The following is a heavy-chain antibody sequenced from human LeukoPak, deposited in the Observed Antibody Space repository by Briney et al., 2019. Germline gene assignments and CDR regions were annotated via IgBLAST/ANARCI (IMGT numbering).Heavy chain of an antibody. V-gene: IGHV4-59*01. Sequence: PSETLSPTWTVSGGSITSYYSSWIRQPPGKGLEWIGYIYYSGSTNYNPSLKSRVTISVDTSKNQFSLKLSSVTAADTAVYYCARNGEDSSSAFDIWGQGTMVTVSS. J-gene: IGHJ3*02. CDR3: ARNGEDSSSAFDI. CDR1: GGSITSYY. CDR2: IYYSGST. D-gene: IGHD6-6*01.